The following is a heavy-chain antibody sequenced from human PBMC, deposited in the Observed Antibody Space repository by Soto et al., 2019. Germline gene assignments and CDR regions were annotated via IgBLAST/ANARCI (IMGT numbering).Heavy chain of an antibody. V-gene: IGHV1-69*06. J-gene: IGHJ5*02. CDR3: AREGDYADTGTYPGWFAP. CDR1: GGSFSNYA. D-gene: IGHD4-17*01. CDR2: IIPIFGTL. Sequence: QVQLVQSGAEMKKPGSSVKVSCKTSGGSFSNYAISWVRQAPGQGLEWMGAIIPIFGTLNYAQKFQGRVTLTADKSTSTAYMGRSSLRSEDTAVYSCAREGDYADTGTYPGWFAPGGQGTLVTVSS.